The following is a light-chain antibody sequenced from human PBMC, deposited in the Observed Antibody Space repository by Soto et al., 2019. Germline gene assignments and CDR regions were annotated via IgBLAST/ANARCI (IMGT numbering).Light chain of an antibody. CDR3: QQGHNWPLT. CDR1: QSISTG. CDR2: SAS. V-gene: IGKV3-15*01. Sequence: EIVMTQSPATLSVSPGERATLSCRASQSISTGLAWYQQKPGQPPRLLIYSASTRATGVPASFSGSGSGSEFTLTISGLQSEEFAVYYCQQGHNWPLTFGQGTRLEI. J-gene: IGKJ2*01.